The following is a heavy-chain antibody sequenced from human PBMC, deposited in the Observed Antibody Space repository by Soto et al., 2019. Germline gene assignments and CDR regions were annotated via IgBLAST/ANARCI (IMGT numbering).Heavy chain of an antibody. CDR2: IDPSDSYT. V-gene: IGHV5-10-1*01. J-gene: IGHJ6*02. CDR3: ASPLTLNYYGSGSYGMDV. CDR1: GYSFTSYW. D-gene: IGHD3-10*01. Sequence: GESLKICCKVSGYSFTSYWISGVRQMPGKGLEWMGRIDPSDSYTNYSPSFQGHVTISADKSISTAYLQWSSLKASDTAMYYCASPLTLNYYGSGSYGMDVWGQGTTVTVSS.